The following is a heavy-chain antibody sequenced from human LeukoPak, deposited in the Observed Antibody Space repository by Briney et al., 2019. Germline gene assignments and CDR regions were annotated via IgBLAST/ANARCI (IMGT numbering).Heavy chain of an antibody. CDR2: ISGSGGST. D-gene: IGHD1-26*01. Sequence: GGSLRLSCAASGFTFSSYAKSWVRQAPGKGLEWVSAISGSGGSTYYADSVKGRFTISRDNSKNTLYLQMNSLRAEDTAVYYCAKEGSGSYPDKYYFDYWGQGTLVTVSS. CDR1: GFTFSSYA. J-gene: IGHJ4*02. V-gene: IGHV3-23*01. CDR3: AKEGSGSYPDKYYFDY.